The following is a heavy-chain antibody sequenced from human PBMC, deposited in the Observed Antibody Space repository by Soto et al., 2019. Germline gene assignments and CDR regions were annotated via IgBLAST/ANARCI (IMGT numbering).Heavy chain of an antibody. CDR1: GGSISSYY. J-gene: IGHJ5*02. CDR2: IYYSGST. D-gene: IGHD3-10*01. CDR3: ARGPIYGSGSYHWFDP. Sequence: SETLSLTCTVSGGSISSYYWSWIRQPPGKGLEWIGYIYYSGSTNYNPSLKSRVTISVGTSKNQFSLKLSSVTAADTAVYYCARGPIYGSGSYHWFDPWGQGTLVTVSS. V-gene: IGHV4-59*01.